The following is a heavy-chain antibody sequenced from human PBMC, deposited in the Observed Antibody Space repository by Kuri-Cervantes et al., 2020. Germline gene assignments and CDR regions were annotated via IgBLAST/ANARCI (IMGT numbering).Heavy chain of an antibody. J-gene: IGHJ4*02. Sequence: ASVKVSCKASGYTFTGYYMHWVRQAPGQGLEWMGWINPNSGGTNYAQKFQGRVTMTRDTSISTAYMELSRLRSDDTAVYYCARARKSLHTIAWHFDSWGQGTLVTVSS. CDR3: ARARKSLHTIAWHFDS. D-gene: IGHD2-21*01. CDR1: GYTFTGYY. CDR2: INPNSGGT. V-gene: IGHV1-2*02.